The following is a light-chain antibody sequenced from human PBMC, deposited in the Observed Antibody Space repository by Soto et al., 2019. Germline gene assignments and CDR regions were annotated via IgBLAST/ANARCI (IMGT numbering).Light chain of an antibody. J-gene: IGLJ3*02. Sequence: QSVLTQPPSASGTPGQRVTISCSGSSSNIGSNYVYWYQQLPGTAPKLLIYSNDQRPSGVPDRFSGYKSGTSASLAISGFRSEDEADYYCAAWDDSLGGRVFGGGTKLTVL. V-gene: IGLV1-47*01. CDR1: SSNIGSNY. CDR3: AAWDDSLGGRV. CDR2: SND.